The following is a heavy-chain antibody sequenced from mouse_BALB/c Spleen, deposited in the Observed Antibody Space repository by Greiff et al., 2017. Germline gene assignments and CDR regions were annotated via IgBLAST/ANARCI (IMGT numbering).Heavy chain of an antibody. CDR1: GFSLTSYG. D-gene: IGHD1-1*01. CDR3: ARDRDYGSSYWFAY. J-gene: IGHJ3*01. V-gene: IGHV2-9*02. Sequence: VMLVESGPGLVAPSQSLSITCTVSGFSLTSYGVHWVRQPPGKGLEWLGVIWAGGSTNYNSALMSRLSISKDNSKSQVFLKMNSLQTDDTAMYYCARDRDYGSSYWFAYWGQGTLVTVSA. CDR2: IWAGGST.